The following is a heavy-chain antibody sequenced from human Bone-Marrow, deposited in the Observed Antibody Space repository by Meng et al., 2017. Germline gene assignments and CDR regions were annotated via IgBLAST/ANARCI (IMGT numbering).Heavy chain of an antibody. Sequence: QWQLWSAGARVKTPGALFKSSCRVSGGAFSSYAISWVRQAPGQGLEWMGGSIPIFGTANYAQKFQGRVTITADESTSTAYMELSSLRSEDTAVYYCAREPGPRVGWFDPWGQGTLVTVSS. CDR3: AREPGPRVGWFDP. D-gene: IGHD1-26*01. V-gene: IGHV1-69*01. CDR1: GGAFSSYA. CDR2: SIPIFGTA. J-gene: IGHJ5*02.